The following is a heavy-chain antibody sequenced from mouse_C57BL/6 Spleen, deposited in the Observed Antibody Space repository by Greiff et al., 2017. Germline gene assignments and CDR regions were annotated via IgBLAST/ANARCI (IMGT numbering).Heavy chain of an antibody. CDR1: GYTFTSYW. D-gene: IGHD2-2*01. V-gene: IGHV1-69*01. Sequence: QVQLQQPGAELVMPGASVKLSCKASGYTFTSYWMHWVKQRPGQGLEWIGEIDPSDSYTNYNQQFKGKSTLTVDKSSSTAYMQLSSLTSEASAVYYCARQSYYACDGFAYWGQGTLVTVSA. J-gene: IGHJ3*01. CDR3: ARQSYYACDGFAY. CDR2: IDPSDSYT.